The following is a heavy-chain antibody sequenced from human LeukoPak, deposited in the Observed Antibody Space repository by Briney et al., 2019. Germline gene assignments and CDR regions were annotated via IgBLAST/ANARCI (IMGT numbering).Heavy chain of an antibody. CDR2: IYYSGST. CDR1: GGAITGYY. CDR3: ARGRPPHDYGTLFDY. D-gene: IGHD4-17*01. V-gene: IGHV4-59*01. J-gene: IGHJ4*02. Sequence: SETLSLTCTVSGGAITGYYWSWIRQPPGKGLEWIGYIYYSGSTNYNPSLRSRVTMSVDTSKKQFSLKLSSVTAADTAVYYCARGRPPHDYGTLFDYWGQGTLVTVSS.